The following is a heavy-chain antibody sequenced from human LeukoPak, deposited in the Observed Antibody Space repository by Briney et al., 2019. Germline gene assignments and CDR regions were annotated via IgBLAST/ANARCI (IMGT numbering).Heavy chain of an antibody. V-gene: IGHV6-1*01. Sequence: PSQTLSLTCAISGDSVSSISDAWNWIRQSPSRGLEWLGRTYYRSKWYNDYAVSVKSRITINPDTSKNQFSLQLNSVTPEDTAVYYCARTSGDLFDSSGYPFDYWGQGTLVTVSS. D-gene: IGHD3-22*01. CDR2: TYYRSKWYN. CDR1: GDSVSSISDA. J-gene: IGHJ4*02. CDR3: ARTSGDLFDSSGYPFDY.